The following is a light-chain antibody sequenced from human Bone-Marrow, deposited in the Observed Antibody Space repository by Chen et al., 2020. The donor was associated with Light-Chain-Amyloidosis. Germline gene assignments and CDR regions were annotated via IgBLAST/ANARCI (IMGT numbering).Light chain of an antibody. CDR1: DLPTKY. CDR2: RDT. J-gene: IGLJ2*01. CDR3: QSADSSGTYEVI. V-gene: IGLV3-25*02. Sequence: SYELTQPPSVSVSPGQTARITCSGDDLPTKYAYWYQQKPGQAPVLVIHRDTERPSGISERFCGSSSGTTATLTISGVQAEEEADYHCQSADSSGTYEVIFGGGTKLTV.